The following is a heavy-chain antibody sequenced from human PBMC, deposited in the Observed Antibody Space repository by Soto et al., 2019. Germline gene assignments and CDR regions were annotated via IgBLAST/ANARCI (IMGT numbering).Heavy chain of an antibody. CDR3: ARDRVGGYVNYYYYMDV. Sequence: GGSLRLSCAASGFTFSSYAMHWVRQAPGKGLEYVSAISSNGGSTYYANSVKGRFTISRDNSKNTLYLQMGSLRAEDMAVYYCARDRVGGYVNYYYYMDVWGKGTTVTVSS. CDR2: ISSNGGST. V-gene: IGHV3-64*01. CDR1: GFTFSSYA. D-gene: IGHD1-1*01. J-gene: IGHJ6*03.